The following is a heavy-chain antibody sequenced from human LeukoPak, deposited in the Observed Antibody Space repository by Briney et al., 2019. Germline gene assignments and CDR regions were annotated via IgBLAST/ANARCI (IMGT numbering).Heavy chain of an antibody. J-gene: IGHJ4*02. D-gene: IGHD1-26*01. CDR2: IGARGDVT. CDR1: GFAFSGYA. Sequence: GGSLRLSCTASGFAFSGYAMSWVRQAPGKGPEWVSSIGARGDVTYSADSVKGRLTISRDNSKRTLFLQMNSLRAEDTAVYYCAKVHYTASFPGSFPGRNYFDSWGQGSLVTVSS. CDR3: AKVHYTASFPGSFPGRNYFDS. V-gene: IGHV3-23*01.